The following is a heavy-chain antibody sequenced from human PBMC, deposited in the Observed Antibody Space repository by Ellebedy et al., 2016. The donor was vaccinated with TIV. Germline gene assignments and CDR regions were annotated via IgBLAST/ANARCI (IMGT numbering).Heavy chain of an antibody. CDR1: GFSLSSYW. CDR2: IKYDGSRT. J-gene: IGHJ5*02. D-gene: IGHD2-21*01. CDR3: AKSDWFDP. V-gene: IGHV3-74*01. Sequence: GESLKISXAASGFSLSSYWMHWVRQAPGKGLMWVSRIKYDGSRTSYADSVKGRFTVSRDIAKNTLYLQMNSLRAEDTAVYYCAKSDWFDPWGQGTLVTVSS.